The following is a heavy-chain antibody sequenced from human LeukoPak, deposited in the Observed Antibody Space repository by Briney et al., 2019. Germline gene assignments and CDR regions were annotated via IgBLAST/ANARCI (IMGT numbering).Heavy chain of an antibody. J-gene: IGHJ4*02. D-gene: IGHD2-2*01. Sequence: GGSLRLSCAASGFTFSSYAMSWVRQAPGKGLEWVSATSGSGGSTYYVDSVKGRFTISRDNFKNTLYLQMNSLRAEDTAVYYCAKVGPSYVDFWGQGTLVTVSS. CDR2: TSGSGGST. V-gene: IGHV3-23*01. CDR1: GFTFSSYA. CDR3: AKVGPSYVDF.